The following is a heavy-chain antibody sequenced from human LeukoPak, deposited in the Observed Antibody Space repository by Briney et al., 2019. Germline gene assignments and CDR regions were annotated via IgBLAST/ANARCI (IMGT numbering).Heavy chain of an antibody. Sequence: GGSLRLSCAASGFTFRSYSMSWVRQAPGEGLEWVSSISSSSSYIYYTDSVKGRFTISRDNAKDSLFLQMNSLRAEDTPVYYCARADWDTAMIDYWGQGTLLTVSS. V-gene: IGHV3-21*01. D-gene: IGHD5-18*01. CDR3: ARADWDTAMIDY. CDR2: ISSSSSYI. J-gene: IGHJ4*02. CDR1: GFTFRSYS.